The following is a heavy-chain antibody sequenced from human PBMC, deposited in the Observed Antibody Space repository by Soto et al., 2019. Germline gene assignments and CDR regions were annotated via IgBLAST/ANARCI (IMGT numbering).Heavy chain of an antibody. V-gene: IGHV1-2*02. CDR3: ASDLIVDGTVDYAMDX. CDR1: GYSLRGNY. Sequence: VSVKASCKASGYSLRGNYIHWVRQTPGQGLEWMGWINPNSSGTVYAQKFQGRVTMTRDTSLTTVYMQLNRLTSYDTAVYYCASDLIVDGTVDYAMDXWGQGTKVTAS. D-gene: IGHD3-22*01. J-gene: IGHJ6*02. CDR2: INPNSSGT.